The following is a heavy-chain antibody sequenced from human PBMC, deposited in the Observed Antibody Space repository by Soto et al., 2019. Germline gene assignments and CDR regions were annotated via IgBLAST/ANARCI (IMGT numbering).Heavy chain of an antibody. Sequence: EVQLVESGGGLVQPGGSLRLSCAASGFTFSSYSMNWVRQGPGKGLEWVSYISSSGSTIYYADSVKGRFTISRDNAKNSLYLQMNSLRDEDTAVYYCARDLRMVYAIDFDYWGQGTLVTVSS. CDR2: ISSSGSTI. V-gene: IGHV3-48*02. CDR3: ARDLRMVYAIDFDY. J-gene: IGHJ4*02. CDR1: GFTFSSYS. D-gene: IGHD2-8*01.